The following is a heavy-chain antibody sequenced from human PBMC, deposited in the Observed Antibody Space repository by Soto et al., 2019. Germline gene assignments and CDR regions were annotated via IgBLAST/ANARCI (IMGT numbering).Heavy chain of an antibody. CDR3: AKTVYCTNGVCYTSYYYYYGMDV. D-gene: IGHD2-8*01. J-gene: IGHJ6*02. V-gene: IGHV3-23*01. CDR2: ISGSGGST. CDR1: GFTFSSYA. Sequence: GGSLRLSCAASGFTFSSYAMSWVRQAPGKGLEWVSAISGSGGSTYYADSVKGRFTISRDNSKNTLYLQMNSLRAEDTAVYYCAKTVYCTNGVCYTSYYYYYGMDVWGQGTTVTVSS.